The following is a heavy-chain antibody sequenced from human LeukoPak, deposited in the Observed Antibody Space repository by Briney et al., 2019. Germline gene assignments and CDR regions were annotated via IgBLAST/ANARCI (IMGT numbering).Heavy chain of an antibody. CDR2: IYSGGNT. J-gene: IGHJ4*02. CDR3: ARAWSGYSSGWYGVY. Sequence: GGSLRLSCTASGFTVSSNYMSSVRQAPGKGLEWLSVIYSGGNTYYADSVKGRFTISRDNSKNTLYLQMNRLRAEDTAVYYCARAWSGYSSGWYGVYWGQGTLVTVSS. D-gene: IGHD6-19*01. CDR1: GFTVSSNY. V-gene: IGHV3-53*05.